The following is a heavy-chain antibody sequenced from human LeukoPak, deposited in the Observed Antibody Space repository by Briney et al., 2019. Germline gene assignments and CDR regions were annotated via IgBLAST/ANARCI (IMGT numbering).Heavy chain of an antibody. J-gene: IGHJ4*02. V-gene: IGHV3-7*01. CDR3: ARGFQSGGSPV. CDR2: IKKDGSEK. Sequence: GESLRLSCAPSGFTFSAYSLSWVRQAPGKGLEWVVKIKKDGSEKDYVDSVKGRFTISRDNDKGSLYLQLNSLRVEDTAIYYCARGFQSGGSPVWGQGTLVTVSS. CDR1: GFTFSAYS. D-gene: IGHD2-15*01.